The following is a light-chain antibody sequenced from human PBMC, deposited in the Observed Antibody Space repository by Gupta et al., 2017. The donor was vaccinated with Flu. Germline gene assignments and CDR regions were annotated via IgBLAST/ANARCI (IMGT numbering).Light chain of an antibody. Sequence: QSVLTQPPSASGTPGQRVTISCSGSNSNIGSYAVNWYQQLPGRAPKLLIYNNNQRPSGVPDRFSGSKSGTSASLAISGLQSEDEADYYCAAWDDNLNVFGTGTKVTV. J-gene: IGLJ1*01. CDR1: NSNIGSYA. CDR2: NNN. CDR3: AAWDDNLNV. V-gene: IGLV1-44*01.